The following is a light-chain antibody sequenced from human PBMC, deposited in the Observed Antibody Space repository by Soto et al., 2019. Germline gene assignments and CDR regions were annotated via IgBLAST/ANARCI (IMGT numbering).Light chain of an antibody. CDR3: QQYGNFPWT. CDR2: GSS. V-gene: IGKV3-20*01. CDR1: RSVSSGY. J-gene: IGKJ1*01. Sequence: ESVLTQSPGTLSLSPGERATLSCTASRSVSSGYLAWYQQKPGQAPRLLIYGSSSRATGIPDRFSGSGSGTDFTLTISRLEPEDSAVCYCQQYGNFPWTFGPGTKVEIK.